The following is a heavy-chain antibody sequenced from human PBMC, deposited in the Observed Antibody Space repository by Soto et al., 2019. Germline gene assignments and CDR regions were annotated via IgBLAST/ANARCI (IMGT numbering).Heavy chain of an antibody. J-gene: IGHJ4*02. Sequence: ASVKVSCKASGYIFTNYAIHWVRQPPGQRLEWMGWISGADGNTRYSPKFQGRLTISTDTSASTAYMELSSLRSEDTAVFYCARDRTTSSTRRFDYWGQGTLVTVSS. CDR1: GYIFTNYA. V-gene: IGHV1-3*01. CDR2: ISGADGNT. D-gene: IGHD4-17*01. CDR3: ARDRTTSSTRRFDY.